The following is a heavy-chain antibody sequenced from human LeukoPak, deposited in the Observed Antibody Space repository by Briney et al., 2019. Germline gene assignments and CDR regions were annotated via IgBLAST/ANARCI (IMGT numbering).Heavy chain of an antibody. Sequence: ASVKVSCKASGYTFTGYYMHWVRQPPGQGLEWMGWINPNSGGTNYAQKFQGRVTMTRDTSISTAYMELSRLRSDDTAVYYCARAYYDSSGYNFDYWGQGTLVTVSS. CDR1: GYTFTGYY. CDR3: ARAYYDSSGYNFDY. J-gene: IGHJ4*02. CDR2: INPNSGGT. D-gene: IGHD3-22*01. V-gene: IGHV1-2*02.